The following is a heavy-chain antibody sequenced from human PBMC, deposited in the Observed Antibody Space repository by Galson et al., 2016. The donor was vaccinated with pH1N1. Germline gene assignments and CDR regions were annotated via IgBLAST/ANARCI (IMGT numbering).Heavy chain of an antibody. D-gene: IGHD2/OR15-2a*01. J-gene: IGHJ6*04. CDR2: VNGGNDKT. Sequence: SVKVSCKASGYSFIDYAIHWVRQAPGQGFEWLGWVNGGNDKTQVSQRFTGRVTITKDTTARTVYMELSSLTSEDTSVYYCARTGTISGDSPNYYYFLYYGMDVWGNGTTIIVSS. CDR3: ARTGTISGDSPNYYYFLYYGMDV. CDR1: GYSFIDYA. V-gene: IGHV1-3*01.